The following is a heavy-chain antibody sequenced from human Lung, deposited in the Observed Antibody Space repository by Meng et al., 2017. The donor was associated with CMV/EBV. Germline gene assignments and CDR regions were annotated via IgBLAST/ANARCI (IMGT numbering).Heavy chain of an antibody. Sequence: VQLCTSGFEFKKPGASGKVSCKASGYTFTSYAMNWVRQAPGQGLEWMGWINTNTGNPTYAQGFTGRFVFSLDTSVSTAYLQISSLKAADTAVYYCARLYCSGGSCYTIDYWGQGTLVTVSS. CDR1: GYTFTSYA. D-gene: IGHD2-15*01. J-gene: IGHJ4*02. V-gene: IGHV7-4-1*02. CDR3: ARLYCSGGSCYTIDY. CDR2: INTNTGNP.